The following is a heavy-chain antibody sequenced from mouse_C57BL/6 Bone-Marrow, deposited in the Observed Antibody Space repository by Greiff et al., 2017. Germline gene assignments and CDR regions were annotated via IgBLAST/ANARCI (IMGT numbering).Heavy chain of an antibody. D-gene: IGHD2-1*01. Sequence: EVKLEESGPGLVKPSQSLSLTCSVTGYSITSGYYWNWIRQFPGNKLEWMGYISYDGSNNYNPSLKNRISITRDTSKNQFFLKLNSVTTEDTATYYCARRGNLAWFAYWGQGTLVTVSA. CDR1: GYSITSGYY. CDR2: ISYDGSN. CDR3: ARRGNLAWFAY. J-gene: IGHJ3*01. V-gene: IGHV3-6*01.